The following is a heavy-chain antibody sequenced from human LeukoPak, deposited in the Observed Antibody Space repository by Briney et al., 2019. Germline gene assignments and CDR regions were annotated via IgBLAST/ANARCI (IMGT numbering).Heavy chain of an antibody. V-gene: IGHV3-23*01. CDR2: ISGSGGST. D-gene: IGHD3-22*01. CDR1: GFTFSSYG. Sequence: GGSLRLSCAASGFTFSSYGMSWVRQAPGKGLEWVSAISGSGGSTYYADSVKGRFTISRDIPKNTLYLQMNGLRAEDTAVYYCAKDRRVVVSSFDYWGQGTLVTVSS. CDR3: AKDRRVVVSSFDY. J-gene: IGHJ4*02.